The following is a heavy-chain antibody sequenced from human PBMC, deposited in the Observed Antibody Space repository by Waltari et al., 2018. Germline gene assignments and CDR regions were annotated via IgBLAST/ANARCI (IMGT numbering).Heavy chain of an antibody. CDR2: IWYDGSNK. V-gene: IGHV3-33*01. D-gene: IGHD3-10*01. J-gene: IGHJ4*02. CDR3: AREDYQGFDY. Sequence: QVQLVESGGGVVQPGRSLRLSCAGFGFTFSSFGLPWVRQAPGKGLEWVAVIWYDGSNKYYADSVKGRFTISRDNSKNTLYLQMNSLRAEDTAVYYCAREDYQGFDYWGQGTLVTVSS. CDR1: GFTFSSFG.